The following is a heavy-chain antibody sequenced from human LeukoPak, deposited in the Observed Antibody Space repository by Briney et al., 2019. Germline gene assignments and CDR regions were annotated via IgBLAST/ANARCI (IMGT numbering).Heavy chain of an antibody. V-gene: IGHV1-8*01. D-gene: IGHD6-13*01. CDR3: ARYSRTRASGFDY. CDR1: GYTSTSYH. J-gene: IGHJ4*02. CDR2: MNAKSGHT. Sequence: ASVKVSCKASGYTSTSYHIDWVRQAPGQGPEWMGWMNAKSGHTGYAQNLEGRVTMTRDTSTNTAYMELRGLRSEDTAVYFCARYSRTRASGFDYWGQGTLVTVSS.